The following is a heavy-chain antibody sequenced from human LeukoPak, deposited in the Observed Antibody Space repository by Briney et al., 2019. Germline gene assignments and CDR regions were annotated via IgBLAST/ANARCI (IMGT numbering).Heavy chain of an antibody. CDR3: AKEPYGSSGYYFYY. D-gene: IGHD3-22*01. V-gene: IGHV3-23*01. Sequence: GGSLRLSCAASGFTFSTYAMSWVRQAAGTGLEWVSSISGSGSTTFYAEYVDGRFTIFRDNSKNTLYLQMNFLRAEDTAVYYCAKEPYGSSGYYFYYWGQGTLVSVSS. J-gene: IGHJ4*02. CDR2: ISGSGSTT. CDR1: GFTFSTYA.